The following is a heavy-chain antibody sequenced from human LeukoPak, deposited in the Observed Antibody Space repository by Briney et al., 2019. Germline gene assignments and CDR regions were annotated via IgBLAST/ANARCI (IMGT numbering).Heavy chain of an antibody. V-gene: IGHV1-46*01. CDR2: INPSGGST. CDR3: ARLKGIAAAGIYFDY. Sequence: GASVKVSCKASGYTFTSYYMHWVRQAPGQGLEWMGIINPSGGSTSYAQKFQGRVTMTRDTSTSTVYMELSSLRSEDTAVHYCARLKGIAAAGIYFDYWGQGTLVTVSS. D-gene: IGHD6-13*01. CDR1: GYTFTSYY. J-gene: IGHJ4*02.